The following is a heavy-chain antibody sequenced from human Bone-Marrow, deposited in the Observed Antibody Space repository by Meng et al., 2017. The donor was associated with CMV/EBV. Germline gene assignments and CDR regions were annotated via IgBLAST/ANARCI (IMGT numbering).Heavy chain of an antibody. V-gene: IGHV3-74*01. D-gene: IGHD4-17*01. Sequence: GHLGGAGGGVCQPGVNLSLSCAASGFTFSDYWMHWVRQAPGKGLVWVSGIKNDGRIVSHADSVKGRFTISRDNTNNMLYLQMSSLRAEDTAIYYCASAVPTNRPWGQGILVTVSS. CDR2: IKNDGRIV. J-gene: IGHJ5*02. CDR1: GFTFSDYW. CDR3: ASAVPTNRP.